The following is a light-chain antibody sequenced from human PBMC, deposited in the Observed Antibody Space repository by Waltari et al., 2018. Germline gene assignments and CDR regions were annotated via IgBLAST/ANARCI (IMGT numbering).Light chain of an antibody. V-gene: IGKV3-11*01. CDR3: HHLTNWPEFT. CDR2: DAS. J-gene: IGKJ3*01. Sequence: ELVLTQSPAPLSLSQGERATLSSRASQSVSGYLAWYQQNPGQPPRPLIYDASNRATGIPARFSGSGSGTDFTLTISSLEPEDFAVYYCHHLTNWPEFTFGPGTKVGVK. CDR1: QSVSGY.